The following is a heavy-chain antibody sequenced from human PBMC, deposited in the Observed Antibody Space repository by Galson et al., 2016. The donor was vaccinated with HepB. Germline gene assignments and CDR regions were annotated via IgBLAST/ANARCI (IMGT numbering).Heavy chain of an antibody. CDR1: GFTFRNHG. V-gene: IGHV3-30*18. CDR3: AKDGTDFFDSSGYPDY. Sequence: SLRLSCAASGFTFRNHGMHWVRQAPGKGLEWVAVVSFDETNKYYADSVKGRFTISRDNSKNALYLQMKSLRTEDTAIYYCAKDGTDFFDSSGYPDYWGQGTQVTVSS. J-gene: IGHJ4*02. D-gene: IGHD3-22*01. CDR2: VSFDETNK.